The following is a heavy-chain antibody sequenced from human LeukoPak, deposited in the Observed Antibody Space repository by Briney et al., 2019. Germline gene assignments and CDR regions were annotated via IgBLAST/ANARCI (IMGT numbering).Heavy chain of an antibody. J-gene: IGHJ4*02. CDR3: ARGGKATVVTM. V-gene: IGHV4-4*07. D-gene: IGHD4-11*01. CDR1: GGSINSYY. CDR2: TYSSGST. Sequence: SETLPLTCTVSGGSINSYYWSWIRPPAGKGLEWIGRTYSSGSTNYNPSLKSRDSTSVDTSKNQFSLKLTSVTAAGTAVYYCARGGKATVVTMWGQGILVTVSS.